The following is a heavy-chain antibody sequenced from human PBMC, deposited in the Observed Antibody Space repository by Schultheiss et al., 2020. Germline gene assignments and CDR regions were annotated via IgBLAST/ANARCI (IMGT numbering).Heavy chain of an antibody. Sequence: GGSLRLSCPASGFTFSGSAMHWVRQAPGKGLEWVSAISGSGGSTYYADSVKGRFTISRDNAKNTLYLQMNSLRAEDTAVYYCARDASMIVVEYFDYWGQGTMVTVSS. CDR2: ISGSGGST. J-gene: IGHJ4*02. CDR1: GFTFSGSA. V-gene: IGHV3-23*01. CDR3: ARDASMIVVEYFDY. D-gene: IGHD3-22*01.